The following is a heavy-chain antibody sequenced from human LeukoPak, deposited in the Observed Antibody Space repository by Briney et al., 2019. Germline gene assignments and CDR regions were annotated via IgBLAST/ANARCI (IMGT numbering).Heavy chain of an antibody. CDR1: GGSISSYY. D-gene: IGHD3-10*01. CDR2: IYYSGST. V-gene: IGHV4-59*01. J-gene: IGHJ6*02. Sequence: SETLSLTCTVSGGSISSYYWSWIRQPPGKGLEWIGYIYYSGSTNYNPSLKSRVTISVDTSKNQFSLKLNSVTAADTAVYYCAREFGGGMDVWGQGTTVTVSS. CDR3: AREFGGGMDV.